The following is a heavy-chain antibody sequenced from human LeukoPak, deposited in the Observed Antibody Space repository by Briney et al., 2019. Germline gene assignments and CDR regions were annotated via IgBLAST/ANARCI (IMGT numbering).Heavy chain of an antibody. CDR1: GFTFSSYE. CDR3: NHLAVAGDAFDI. V-gene: IGHV3-48*03. CDR2: ISSSGSTI. Sequence: PGGSLRLSCAASGFTFSSYEMNWVRQAPGKGLEWVSYISSSGSTIYYADSVKGRFTISRDNAKNSLCLQMNSLRAEDTAVYYCNHLAVAGDAFDIWGQGTMVAVSS. J-gene: IGHJ3*02. D-gene: IGHD2-15*01.